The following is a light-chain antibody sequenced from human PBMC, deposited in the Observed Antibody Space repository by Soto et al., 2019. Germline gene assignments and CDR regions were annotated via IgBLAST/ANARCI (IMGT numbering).Light chain of an antibody. V-gene: IGKV1-39*01. J-gene: IGKJ3*01. CDR1: QSISSY. Sequence: DIQMTQSPSSLSASVGDRVAITCRASQSISSYLNWYQQKPGKAPKLLIYAASKLQCGVPSRFSGNGSRTDFTLTISILQPEDFATYYCQQSYSTPLFIFGPGFKADIK. CDR2: AAS. CDR3: QQSYSTPLFI.